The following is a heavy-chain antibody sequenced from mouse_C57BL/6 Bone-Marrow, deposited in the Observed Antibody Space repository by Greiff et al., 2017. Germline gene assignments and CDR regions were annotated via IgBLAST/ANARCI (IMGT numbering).Heavy chain of an antibody. CDR3: ARRRSYDGYSYWYFDV. CDR1: GYTFTDYY. V-gene: IGHV1-26*01. Sequence: VQLQQSGPELVKPGASVKISCKASGYTFTDYYMNWVKQSHGKSLEWIGDINPNNGGTSYNQKFKGKATLTVDKSSSTAYMELRSLTSEDSAVYYCARRRSYDGYSYWYFDVWGTGTTVTVSS. J-gene: IGHJ1*03. D-gene: IGHD2-3*01. CDR2: INPNNGGT.